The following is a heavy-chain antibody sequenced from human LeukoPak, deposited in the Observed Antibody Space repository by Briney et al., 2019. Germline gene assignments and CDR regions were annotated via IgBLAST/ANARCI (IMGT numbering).Heavy chain of an antibody. Sequence: GGSLRLSCAASGFTFSSYSMHWVRQAPGKGLEWVAVISYDGSNKYYADSVKGRFTISRDNSKNTLYLQMNSLRAEDTAVYYCAKASYDSSGYYYAVGYWGQGTLVTVSS. D-gene: IGHD3-22*01. V-gene: IGHV3-30*18. CDR1: GFTFSSYS. CDR3: AKASYDSSGYYYAVGY. J-gene: IGHJ4*02. CDR2: ISYDGSNK.